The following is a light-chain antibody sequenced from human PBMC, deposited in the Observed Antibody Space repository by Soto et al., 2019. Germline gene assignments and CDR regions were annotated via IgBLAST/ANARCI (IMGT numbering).Light chain of an antibody. V-gene: IGLV6-57*01. CDR3: QSYYSTNHVWV. CDR2: EDN. Sequence: NFMLTQPHSVSESPGKTVTFSCTRSSGSIASNYVQWYQQRPGSSPTTVIYEDNHRPSGVPARFSGSIDSSSNSASLTISGLKTEDEADYYCQSYYSTNHVWVFGGGTKVTVL. J-gene: IGLJ3*02. CDR1: SGSIASNY.